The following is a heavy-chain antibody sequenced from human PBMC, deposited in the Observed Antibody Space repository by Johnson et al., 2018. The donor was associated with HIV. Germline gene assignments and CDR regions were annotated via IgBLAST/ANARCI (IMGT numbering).Heavy chain of an antibody. CDR3: ARDTYSSDACDI. Sequence: VQLVESGGRVVRPGGSLRLSCVASGFTFDDYGMSWVRQAPGKELEWVSGIHWNGGSTGYAESVKGRFTISRDNAKNSLYLQMNSLRAEDTALYYCARDTYSSDACDIWGQGTMVTVSS. D-gene: IGHD4-11*01. CDR1: GFTFDDYG. J-gene: IGHJ3*02. CDR2: IHWNGGST. V-gene: IGHV3-20*04.